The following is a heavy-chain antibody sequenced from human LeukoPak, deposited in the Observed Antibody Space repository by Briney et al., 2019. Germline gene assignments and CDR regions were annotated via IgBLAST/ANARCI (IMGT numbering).Heavy chain of an antibody. V-gene: IGHV3-7*01. CDR1: GFTLSTYW. CDR3: ARDRNSDFWSGYYTNYFDY. J-gene: IGHJ4*02. Sequence: GGSLRLSCAASGFTLSTYWMNWVRQAPGKGLEWVAYIKQDGSEKYYVDSVRGRFTISRENAKNSLYLQMNSLRAEDTAVYYCARDRNSDFWSGYYTNYFDYWGQGTLVTVSS. CDR2: IKQDGSEK. D-gene: IGHD3-3*01.